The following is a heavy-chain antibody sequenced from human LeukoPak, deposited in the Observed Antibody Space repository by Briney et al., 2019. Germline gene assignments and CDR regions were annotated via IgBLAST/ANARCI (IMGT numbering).Heavy chain of an antibody. Sequence: PSQTLSLTCTVSGVSISSGDYYWSWIRQPPGKGLEWIVYIYYSGSTYYNPSLKSRVTISVDTSKNQFSLKLSSVTAADTAVYYCARAGYCSGGSCYGRFYYYGMDVWGKGTTVTVSS. J-gene: IGHJ6*04. V-gene: IGHV4-30-4*01. CDR3: ARAGYCSGGSCYGRFYYYGMDV. CDR1: GVSISSGDYY. CDR2: IYYSGST. D-gene: IGHD2-15*01.